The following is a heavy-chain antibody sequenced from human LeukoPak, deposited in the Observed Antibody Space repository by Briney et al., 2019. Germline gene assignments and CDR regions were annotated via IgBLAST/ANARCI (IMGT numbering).Heavy chain of an antibody. D-gene: IGHD2-15*01. CDR2: IRYDGSNK. V-gene: IGHV3-30*02. J-gene: IGHJ4*02. CDR1: GFTFSSYG. CDR3: AKDLDIVVVVAATRGLGDY. Sequence: GGSLRLSCAASGFTFSSYGMHWVRQAPGKGLEWVAFIRYDGSNKYYADSVKGRFTISRDNSKNTLYLQMNSLRAEDMAVYYCAKDLDIVVVVAATRGLGDYWGQGTLVTVPS.